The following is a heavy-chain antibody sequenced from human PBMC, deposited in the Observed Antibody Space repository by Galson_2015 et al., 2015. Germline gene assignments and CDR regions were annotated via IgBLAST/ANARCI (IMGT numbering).Heavy chain of an antibody. J-gene: IGHJ6*03. Sequence: SLRLSCAASGFTFSDYAMNWVRQAPGKGLEWVSAISTGGTTYYADSVKGRFSISRDNSKSMLYLQMNSLRAEETAVYYCAKDHQWTSKGFGNHIGTGFPFKDRWGKGT. CDR3: AKDHQWTSKGFGNHIGTGFPFKDR. CDR1: GFTFSDYA. CDR2: ISTGGTT. D-gene: IGHD3-16*01. V-gene: IGHV3-23*01.